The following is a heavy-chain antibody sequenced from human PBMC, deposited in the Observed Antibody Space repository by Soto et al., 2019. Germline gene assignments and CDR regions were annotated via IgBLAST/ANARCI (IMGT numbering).Heavy chain of an antibody. V-gene: IGHV4-39*01. Sequence: SETLSLTCTVSGGSISSSSYYWGWIRQPPGKGLEWIGSIYYSGSTYYNPSLKSRVTISVDTSKNQFSLKLSSVTAADTAVYYCASPKTFYGDYKIWDYWGQGTLVTVSS. D-gene: IGHD4-17*01. CDR1: GGSISSSSYY. J-gene: IGHJ4*02. CDR2: IYYSGST. CDR3: ASPKTFYGDYKIWDY.